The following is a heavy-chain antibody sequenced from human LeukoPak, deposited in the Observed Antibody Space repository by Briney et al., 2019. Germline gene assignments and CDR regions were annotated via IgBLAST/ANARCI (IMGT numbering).Heavy chain of an antibody. CDR1: GFTVSTNY. D-gene: IGHD1-26*01. V-gene: IGHV3-53*01. Sequence: GGSLRLSCAASGFTVSTNYMSWVRQAPGKGLEWVSVIYSGGTTYYADSVKGRFTISRDNSKNTLYLQMNSLRAEDTAVYYCARGGRYSGSYSYAFDIWGQGTMVTVSS. J-gene: IGHJ3*02. CDR3: ARGGRYSGSYSYAFDI. CDR2: IYSGGTT.